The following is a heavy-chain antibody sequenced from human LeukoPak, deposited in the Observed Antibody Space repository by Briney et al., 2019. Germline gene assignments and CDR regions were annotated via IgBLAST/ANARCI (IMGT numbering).Heavy chain of an antibody. CDR2: IHHSGST. J-gene: IGHJ4*02. D-gene: IGHD2-8*02. Sequence: SETLSLTCAVSGYSISNSYYCGWLRQPPGKGLQWIGSIHHSGSTYYTPSLKSRVTISVDTSKTQFSLNLNSVTAADTAMYYCARHGYSTGSTDYWGKGTLVTVSS. V-gene: IGHV4-38-2*01. CDR1: GYSISNSYY. CDR3: ARHGYSTGSTDY.